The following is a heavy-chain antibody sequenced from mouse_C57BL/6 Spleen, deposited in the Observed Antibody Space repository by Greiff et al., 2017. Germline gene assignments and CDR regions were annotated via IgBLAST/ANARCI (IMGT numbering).Heavy chain of an antibody. CDR1: GYTFTSYW. CDR2: IYPGSGST. J-gene: IGHJ4*01. CDR3: ARGDYSYYYAMDY. Sequence: QVQLQQPGAELVKPGASVKMSCKASGYTFTSYWITWVKQRPGQGLEWIGDIYPGSGSTNYNEKFKSKATLTVDTSSSTAYMPLSSLTSEDSAVYYCARGDYSYYYAMDYWGQGTSVTVSS. V-gene: IGHV1-55*01. D-gene: IGHD1-1*01.